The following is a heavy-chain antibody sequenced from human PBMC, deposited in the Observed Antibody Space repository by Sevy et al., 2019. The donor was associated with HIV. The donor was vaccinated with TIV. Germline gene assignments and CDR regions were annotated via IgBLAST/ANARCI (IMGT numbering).Heavy chain of an antibody. D-gene: IGHD2-8*02. CDR2: IQFDGSSR. J-gene: IGHJ4*02. V-gene: IGHV3-30*02. CDR1: GFTFSYSG. CDR3: AKNTAAVGVGGFDY. Sequence: GGSLRLSCAASGFTFSYSGMHRVRQAPGKGLEWVTFIQFDGSSRYYAESVKGRFTILRDNTKNTLYLQMNSLRRDDTAVYYCAKNTAAVGVGGFDYWGQGALVTVSS.